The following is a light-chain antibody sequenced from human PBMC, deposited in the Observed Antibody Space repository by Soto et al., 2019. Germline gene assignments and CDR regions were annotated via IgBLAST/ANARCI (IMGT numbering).Light chain of an antibody. CDR1: SGHSSYA. V-gene: IGLV4-69*01. CDR3: QTWGSGTGV. J-gene: IGLJ3*02. Sequence: QLVLTQSPSASASLGASVKLTCTLSSGHSSYAIAWLQQQPEKGPRYLMKLNNDGSHSKGDGIPDRFSGSSSGTERYLTISSLQSEDEADYYCQTWGSGTGVFGGGTKLTVL. CDR2: LNNDGSH.